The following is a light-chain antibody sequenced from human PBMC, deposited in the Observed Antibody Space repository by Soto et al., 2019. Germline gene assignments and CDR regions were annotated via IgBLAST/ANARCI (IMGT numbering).Light chain of an antibody. V-gene: IGKV3-15*01. CDR3: QQYNNWPLAYT. CDR1: QSVSSN. Sequence: EIVMTQSPATLSVSPGERATLSCRASQSVSSNLAWYQQKPGQAPRLLIYGVSTRATGIPARFSGSGSGTEFTLTISSLQSEDFAVYYCQQYNNWPLAYTFGQGTKLEIK. CDR2: GVS. J-gene: IGKJ2*01.